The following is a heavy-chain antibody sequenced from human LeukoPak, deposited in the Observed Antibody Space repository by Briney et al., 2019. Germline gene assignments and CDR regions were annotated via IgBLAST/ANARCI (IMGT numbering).Heavy chain of an antibody. Sequence: SETLSLTCAVYGGSFSGYYWSWIRQPPGKGLEWIGEINHSGSTNYNPSLKSRVTISVDTSKNQFPLKLSSVTAADTAVYYCARGQAGTDYFDYWGQGTLVTVSS. CDR2: INHSGST. J-gene: IGHJ4*02. V-gene: IGHV4-34*01. CDR3: ARGQAGTDYFDY. CDR1: GGSFSGYY. D-gene: IGHD6-13*01.